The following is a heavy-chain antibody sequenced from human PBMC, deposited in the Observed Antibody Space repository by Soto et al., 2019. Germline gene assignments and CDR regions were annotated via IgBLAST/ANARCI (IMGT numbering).Heavy chain of an antibody. CDR2: IWYDGSNK. J-gene: IGHJ4*02. CDR1: GFTFSSYG. D-gene: IGHD4-17*01. V-gene: IGHV3-33*01. Sequence: QVQLVESGGGVVQPGRSLRLSCAESGFTFSSYGMHWVRQAPGKGLEWVAVIWYDGSNKYYADSVKGRFTISRDNSKNTLYLQINSLRAEDTAVYYCARTYGDYCLLDYWGQGTLVTVSS. CDR3: ARTYGDYCLLDY.